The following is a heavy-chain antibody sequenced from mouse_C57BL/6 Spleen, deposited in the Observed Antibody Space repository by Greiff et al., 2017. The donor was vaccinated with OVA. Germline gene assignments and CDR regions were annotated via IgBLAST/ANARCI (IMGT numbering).Heavy chain of an antibody. J-gene: IGHJ4*01. V-gene: IGHV5-9-1*02. CDR3: TRDRPSYAMDY. CDR1: GFTFSSYA. Sequence: DVMLVESGEGLVKPGGSLKLSCAASGFTFSSYAMSWVRQTPEKRLEWVAYISSGGDYIYYADTVKGRFTISRDNARNTLYLQMSSLKSEDTAMYYCTRDRPSYAMDYWGQGTSVTVSS. CDR2: ISSGGDYI.